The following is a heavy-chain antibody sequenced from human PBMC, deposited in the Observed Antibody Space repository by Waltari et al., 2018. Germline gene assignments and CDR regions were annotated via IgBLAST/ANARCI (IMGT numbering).Heavy chain of an antibody. Sequence: EVQLLESGGGLVQPGGSLSLSCAASGFTFSSSAMSWVRQAPGQGLEWVVVIYSGGSSTYYADSVKGRFTISRDNSKNTLYLQMNSLRAEDTAVYYCAKNPYSSSPYYYYYMDVWGKGTTVTVSS. CDR2: IYSGGSST. V-gene: IGHV3-23*03. D-gene: IGHD6-6*01. CDR3: AKNPYSSSPYYYYYMDV. CDR1: GFTFSSSA. J-gene: IGHJ6*03.